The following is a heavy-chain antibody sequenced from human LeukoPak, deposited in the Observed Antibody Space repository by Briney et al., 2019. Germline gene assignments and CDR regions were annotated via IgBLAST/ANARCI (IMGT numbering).Heavy chain of an antibody. V-gene: IGHV4-59*01. CDR2: IYYSGST. CDR1: GGSISSYY. D-gene: IGHD1-26*01. Sequence: PSETLSLTCTVSGGSISSYYWSWIRQPPGKGLEWIGNIYYSGSTNYNPSLKSRVTISVDTSKNQFSLKLSSVTAADTAVYYCVRGEWELPDYYYGMDVWGQGTTVTVSS. CDR3: VRGEWELPDYYYGMDV. J-gene: IGHJ6*02.